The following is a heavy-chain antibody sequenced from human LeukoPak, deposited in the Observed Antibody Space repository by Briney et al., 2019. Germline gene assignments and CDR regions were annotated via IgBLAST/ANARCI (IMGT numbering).Heavy chain of an antibody. J-gene: IGHJ4*02. Sequence: PEGSLRLSCAASGFTFDDYAIYWVRQAPGKGLEWVSGISWNSGSVGYADSVKGRFTISRDNAKDSLYLQMNSLRAEDTAVYYCAKANHYGDYLDYWGQGTLVTVSS. CDR2: ISWNSGSV. V-gene: IGHV3-9*01. CDR3: AKANHYGDYLDY. CDR1: GFTFDDYA. D-gene: IGHD4-17*01.